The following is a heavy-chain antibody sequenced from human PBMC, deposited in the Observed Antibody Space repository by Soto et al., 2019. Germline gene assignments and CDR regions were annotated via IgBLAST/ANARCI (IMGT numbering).Heavy chain of an antibody. Sequence: EVQLVESGGGLVQPGGSLRLSCAASGFTFSSYSMNWVRQAPGKGLECVSYISSSSSTIYYADSVKGRFTISRDNAKNSLYRQMNSMRDEDTAVYYCARPEYSSSSYGMDVWGQGTTVTVSS. D-gene: IGHD6-6*01. CDR3: ARPEYSSSSYGMDV. J-gene: IGHJ6*02. V-gene: IGHV3-48*02. CDR2: ISSSSSTI. CDR1: GFTFSSYS.